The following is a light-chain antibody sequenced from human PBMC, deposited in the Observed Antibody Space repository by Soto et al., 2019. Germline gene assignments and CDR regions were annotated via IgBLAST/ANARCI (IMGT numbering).Light chain of an antibody. V-gene: IGLV2-14*01. J-gene: IGLJ3*02. CDR1: SSDIGAYNY. CDR3: SSYTTSSTWV. Sequence: QSALTQPASVSGSPGQSITISCTGTSSDIGAYNYVSWYQQHPGKAPTLMIYEVGNRPSGASNRFSGSKSGNTASLTISGLQAEDEADYYCSSYTTSSTWVFGGGTKRTGL. CDR2: EVG.